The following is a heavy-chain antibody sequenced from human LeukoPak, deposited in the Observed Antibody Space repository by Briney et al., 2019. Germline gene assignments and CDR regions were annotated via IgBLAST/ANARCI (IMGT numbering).Heavy chain of an antibody. V-gene: IGHV3-23*01. J-gene: IGHJ6*02. CDR2: ISGLGDNT. CDR1: GFTFTTYA. CDR3: AKDIVATIEDYYYYYGMDV. D-gene: IGHD5-12*01. Sequence: GGSLRLSCAASGFTFTTYAMSWVRQAPGKGLEWVSGISGLGDNTYYVDSVKGRFTISRDNAKNTQYLQINSLRAEDTAVYYCAKDIVATIEDYYYYYGMDVWGQGTTVTVSS.